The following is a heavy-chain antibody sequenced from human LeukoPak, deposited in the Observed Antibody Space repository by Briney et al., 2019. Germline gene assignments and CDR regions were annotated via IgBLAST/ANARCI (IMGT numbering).Heavy chain of an antibody. J-gene: IGHJ4*02. CDR3: ATRMRKQHLGIFDS. V-gene: IGHV1-2*02. CDR1: GYSFTGYY. Sequence: ASVKVSCKASGYSFTGYYMHWVRQAPGQGLEWMGWIIPNSGGTNYAQKFQGRATMTRDTSISTAYIELSRLRSDDTAVHYCATRMRKQHLGIFDSWGQGTLVTVSS. D-gene: IGHD6-13*01. CDR2: IIPNSGGT.